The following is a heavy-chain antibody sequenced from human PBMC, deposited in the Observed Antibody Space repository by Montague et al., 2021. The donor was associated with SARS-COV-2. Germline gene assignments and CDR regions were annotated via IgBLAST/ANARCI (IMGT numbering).Heavy chain of an antibody. CDR2: IYYTGST. V-gene: IGHV4-61*01. CDR1: GGSVSSGSYY. CDR3: ARISGITSWYYDY. J-gene: IGHJ4*02. D-gene: IGHD1-14*01. Sequence: SETLSLTCTVSGGSVSSGSYYWSWIRQPPGKGLQSIGYIYYTGSTIYNPSLQSRVTISVDSSKDQFSVRLSSVTAADTAVYYCARISGITSWYYDYWGQGTLVTVSS.